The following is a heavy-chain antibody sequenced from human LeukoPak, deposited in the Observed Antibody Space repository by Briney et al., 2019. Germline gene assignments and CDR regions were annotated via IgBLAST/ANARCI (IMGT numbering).Heavy chain of an antibody. V-gene: IGHV4-4*02. CDR3: ARGEEYGSGTVHFDY. CDR1: GASISSTNW. D-gene: IGHD3-10*01. J-gene: IGHJ4*02. Sequence: PSETLSLTCAVSGASISSTNWWSWVRQPPGKGLEWIGEIYHGGSTNYNPSLRSRVTISVDKSKNQFSLNLSSVTAADTAVYYCARGEEYGSGTVHFDYWGQGTLVTVSS. CDR2: IYHGGST.